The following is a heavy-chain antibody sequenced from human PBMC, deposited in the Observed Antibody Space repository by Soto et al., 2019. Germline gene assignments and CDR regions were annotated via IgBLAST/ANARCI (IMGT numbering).Heavy chain of an antibody. CDR3: ARGSITMVRGLPHRWFDP. V-gene: IGHV4-31*03. D-gene: IGHD3-10*01. CDR1: GGSISSGGYY. J-gene: IGHJ5*02. CDR2: IYYSGST. Sequence: SQTLSLPCTVSGGSISSGGYYWSWIRQHPGKGLEWIGYIYYSGSTYYNPSLKSRVTISVDTSKNQFSLKLSSVTAADTAVYYCARGSITMVRGLPHRWFDPWGQGTLVTVSS.